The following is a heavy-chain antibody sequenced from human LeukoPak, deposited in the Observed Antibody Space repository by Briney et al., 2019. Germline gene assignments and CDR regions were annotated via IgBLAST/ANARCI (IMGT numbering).Heavy chain of an antibody. CDR3: AREAVWYCSSTSCDDY. CDR2: ISSSSSYL. D-gene: IGHD2-2*01. CDR1: GFTFSSYS. V-gene: IGHV3-21*01. Sequence: KPGGSLRLSCAASGFTFSSYSMNWVRQAPGKGLEWVSSISSSSSYLYYADSVKGRFTISRDNAKNSLYLQMNSLRAEDTAVYYCAREAVWYCSSTSCDDYWGQGTLVTVSS. J-gene: IGHJ4*02.